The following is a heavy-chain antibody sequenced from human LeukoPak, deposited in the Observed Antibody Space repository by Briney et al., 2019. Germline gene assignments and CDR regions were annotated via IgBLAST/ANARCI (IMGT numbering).Heavy chain of an antibody. V-gene: IGHV3-23*01. CDR2: ISGSGGST. J-gene: IGHJ3*02. Sequence: GGSLRLSCAASGFTFRTYAITWVRQAPGKGLEWVLAISGSGGSTYYADSVKGRFTISRDNSKNTLYLQMNSLRAEDTAVYYCAKDAKPHPHHDAFDIWGQGTMVTVSS. CDR1: GFTFRTYA. CDR3: AKDAKPHPHHDAFDI.